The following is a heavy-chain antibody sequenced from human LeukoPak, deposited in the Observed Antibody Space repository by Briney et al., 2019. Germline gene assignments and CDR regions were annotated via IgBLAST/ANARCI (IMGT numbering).Heavy chain of an antibody. V-gene: IGHV1-18*01. CDR1: GYTFTSYG. Sequence: GAPAKVSCKASGYTFTSYGISWVRQAPGQGLEWMGWISAYNGNTNYAQKLQGRVTMTTDTSTSTAYMELRSLRSDDTAVYYCARDWTIRTRSVAAAGYWGQGTLVTVSS. CDR3: ARDWTIRTRSVAAAGY. D-gene: IGHD6-13*01. J-gene: IGHJ4*02. CDR2: ISAYNGNT.